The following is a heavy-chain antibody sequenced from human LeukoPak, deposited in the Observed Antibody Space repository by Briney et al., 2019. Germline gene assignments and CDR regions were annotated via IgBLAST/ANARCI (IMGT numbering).Heavy chain of an antibody. CDR1: SGSVNSYY. Sequence: PSETLSLTCTVSSGSVNSYYWSWIRQPPGKGLEWIGYIYYSGSTNYNHSLKSRVTISVDTSKNQFSLKLSSVTAADTAVYYCARVPAAPRLYMDVWGQGTTVIVSS. CDR3: ARVPAAPRLYMDV. CDR2: IYYSGST. J-gene: IGHJ6*02. D-gene: IGHD2-2*01. V-gene: IGHV4-59*02.